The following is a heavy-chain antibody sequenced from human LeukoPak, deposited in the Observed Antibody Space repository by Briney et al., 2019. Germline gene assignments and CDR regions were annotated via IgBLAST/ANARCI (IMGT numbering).Heavy chain of an antibody. D-gene: IGHD6-19*01. CDR3: ARDSGAGSGAIDY. Sequence: GGALRLSCAASGFTLSSYWMSWVRQAPGKGLEWVANIKQDGSEKYYVDSVKGRFTISRDNAKNSLYLQMNSLRAEDTAVYYCARDSGAGSGAIDYWGQGTLVTVSS. J-gene: IGHJ4*02. CDR1: GFTLSSYW. V-gene: IGHV3-7*01. CDR2: IKQDGSEK.